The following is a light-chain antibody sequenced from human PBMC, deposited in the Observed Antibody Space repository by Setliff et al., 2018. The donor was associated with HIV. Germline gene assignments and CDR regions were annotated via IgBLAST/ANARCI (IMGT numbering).Light chain of an antibody. CDR3: SSYAGSNNCGG. CDR2: EVS. V-gene: IGLV2-8*01. Sequence: QSVLAQPPSASGTTGQSVTISCTGTSSDVGGSNYVSWYQQYPGKAPKLIIYEVSKRPSGVPDRFSGSKSGNTASLTVSGLQAEDEADYSCSSYAGSNNCGGVGTGTKVTVL. CDR1: SSDVGGSNY. J-gene: IGLJ1*01.